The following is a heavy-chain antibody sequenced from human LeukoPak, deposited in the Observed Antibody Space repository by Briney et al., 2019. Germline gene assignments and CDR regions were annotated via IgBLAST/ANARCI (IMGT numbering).Heavy chain of an antibody. CDR2: ISSSSSYI. D-gene: IGHD3-3*01. J-gene: IGHJ4*02. Sequence: GGSLRLSCAASGFTFSDYYMSWVRQAPGKGLEWVSYISSSSSYINYADSVKGRFTISRDNAKNSLYLQMNSLRAEDTAVYYCATASRSNMADYYFDYWGQGTLVTVSS. CDR3: ATASRSNMADYYFDY. V-gene: IGHV3-11*03. CDR1: GFTFSDYY.